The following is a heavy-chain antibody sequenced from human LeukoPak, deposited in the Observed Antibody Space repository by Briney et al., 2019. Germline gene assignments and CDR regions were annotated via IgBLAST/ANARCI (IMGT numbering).Heavy chain of an antibody. CDR2: INPNSGGT. V-gene: IGHV1-2*02. D-gene: IGHD6-13*01. CDR3: AREGIAAAGIQH. J-gene: IGHJ1*01. CDR1: GYTFTGYY. Sequence: ASVKVSCKASGYTFTGYYMHWVRQAPGQGLEWMGWINPNSGGTNYAQKFQGRVTMTRDTSISTAYMELSRLRSDDTAVYYCAREGIAAAGIQHWGQSTLVTVSS.